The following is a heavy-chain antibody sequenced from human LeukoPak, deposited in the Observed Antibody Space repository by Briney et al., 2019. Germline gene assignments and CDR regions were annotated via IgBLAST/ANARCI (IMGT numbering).Heavy chain of an antibody. V-gene: IGHV3-23*01. Sequence: PGGSLRLSCAASGFTFSSYAMSWVRQAPGKGLEWVSAISGSGGSTYYADSVKGRFTISRDNSKNTLYLQMNSLRAGDTAVYYCAKSTAWTVTTHFDYWGQGTLVTVSS. J-gene: IGHJ4*02. CDR3: AKSTAWTVTTHFDY. D-gene: IGHD4-17*01. CDR1: GFTFSSYA. CDR2: ISGSGGST.